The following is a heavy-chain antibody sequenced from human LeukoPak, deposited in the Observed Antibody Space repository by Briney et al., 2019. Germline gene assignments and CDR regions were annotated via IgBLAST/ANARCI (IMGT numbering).Heavy chain of an antibody. J-gene: IGHJ5*02. V-gene: IGHV3-21*06. D-gene: IGHD6-25*01. CDR2: ISGSNSYT. CDR3: ATGENAARANRFAP. CDR1: GFIFGTYG. Sequence: GGSLRLSCAASGFIFGTYGMNWVRQAPGKGLEWVSSISGSNSYTDYAASVKGRFTISRDNSKNALYLQMNSLRADDTAVYYCATGENAARANRFAPWGQGNLVTVSS.